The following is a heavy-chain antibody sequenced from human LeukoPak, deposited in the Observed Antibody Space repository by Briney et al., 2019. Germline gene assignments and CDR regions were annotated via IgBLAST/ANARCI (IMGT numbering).Heavy chain of an antibody. J-gene: IGHJ5*02. V-gene: IGHV4-34*01. D-gene: IGHD6-19*01. Sequence: SETLSLTCAVYGGSFSGYYWSWIRQPPGKGLEWIGEINHSGSTNYNPSLKSRVTISVDTSKNQFSLKLSSVTAADTAVYYCARGRKRRGIAVAGTSWFDPWGQETLVTVSS. CDR3: ARGRKRRGIAVAGTSWFDP. CDR1: GGSFSGYY. CDR2: INHSGST.